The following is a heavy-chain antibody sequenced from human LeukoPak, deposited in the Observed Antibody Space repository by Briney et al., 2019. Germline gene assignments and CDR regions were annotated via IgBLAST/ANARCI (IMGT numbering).Heavy chain of an antibody. V-gene: IGHV4-61*01. CDR1: GASVSSASY. CDR3: ARSRAFNSGAFDP. J-gene: IGHJ5*02. CDR2: IYNGVDT. D-gene: IGHD1-26*01. Sequence: SETLSLTCTVSGASVSSASYWTWIRQPPGKGVEWIAHIYNGVDTNYNPSLKSRVTISVDTSKNQFSLRLNSVTAADTAVYYCARSRAFNSGAFDPWGQGSLVTVSS.